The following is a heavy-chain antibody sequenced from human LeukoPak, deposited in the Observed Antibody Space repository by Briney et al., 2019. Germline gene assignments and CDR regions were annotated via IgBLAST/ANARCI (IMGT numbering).Heavy chain of an antibody. J-gene: IGHJ5*02. D-gene: IGHD3-9*01. CDR2: ISTSSSYI. Sequence: PGGSLRLSCVASGFTFSSYSMNWVRQAPGEGLEWVSSISTSSSYIYYADSVKGRFTISRDNAKNPLYLQMNSLRAEDTAVYYCARDVVSTPWVYYDILTGYPAGFDPWGQGTLVTVSS. CDR1: GFTFSSYS. CDR3: ARDVVSTPWVYYDILTGYPAGFDP. V-gene: IGHV3-21*01.